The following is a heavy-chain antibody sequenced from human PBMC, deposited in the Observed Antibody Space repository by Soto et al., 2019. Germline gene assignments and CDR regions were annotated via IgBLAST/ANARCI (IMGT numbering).Heavy chain of an antibody. CDR1: GFTFGSYG. V-gene: IGHV3-30*18. J-gene: IGHJ4*02. D-gene: IGHD2-15*01. Sequence: VQLVESGGGVVQPGRSLRLSCAGSGFTFGSYGMHWVRQSPGKGLEWVAVISDDGNKEFYGDSVEGRFTISRDNSKNTLFLQMDSLKTEDTAVYYCAKGWWLARDWGQGTLVTVSS. CDR3: AKGWWLARD. CDR2: ISDDGNKE.